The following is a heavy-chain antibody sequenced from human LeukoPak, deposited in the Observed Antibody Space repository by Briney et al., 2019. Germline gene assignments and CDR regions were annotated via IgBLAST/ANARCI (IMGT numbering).Heavy chain of an antibody. CDR3: AREFTSRDAFDI. J-gene: IGHJ3*02. Sequence: PGGSLRLSCAASGFTFSSYAMHWVRQAPGKGLEWVAVISYDGSNKYYADSVKGRFTISRDNSKNTLYLQMNSLRAEDTAVYYRAREFTSRDAFDIWGQGTMVTVSS. D-gene: IGHD3-3*01. V-gene: IGHV3-30-3*01. CDR2: ISYDGSNK. CDR1: GFTFSSYA.